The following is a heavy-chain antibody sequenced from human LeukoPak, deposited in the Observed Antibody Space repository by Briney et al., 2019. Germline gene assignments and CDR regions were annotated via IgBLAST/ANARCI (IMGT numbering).Heavy chain of an antibody. CDR1: GGSFSGYY. CDR2: INHSGST. V-gene: IGHV4-34*01. D-gene: IGHD2-2*02. CDR3: ASGYQLLYEDY. Sequence: PSETLSLTCAVYGGSFSGYYWSWIRQPPGKGLGWIGEINHSGSTNYNPSLKSRVTISVDTSKNQFSLKLSSVTAADTAVYYCASGYQLLYEDYWGQGTLVTGSS. J-gene: IGHJ4*02.